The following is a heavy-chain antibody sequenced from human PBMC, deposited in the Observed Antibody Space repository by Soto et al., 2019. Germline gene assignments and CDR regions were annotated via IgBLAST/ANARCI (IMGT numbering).Heavy chain of an antibody. D-gene: IGHD3-16*01. CDR3: ASAQPMITFGGVIGL. CDR2: ISYDGSNK. J-gene: IGHJ5*02. CDR1: GFTFSSYG. Sequence: GGSLRLSCAASGFTFSSYGMHWVRQAPGKGLEWVAVISYDGSNKYYADSVKGRFTISRDNSKNTLYLQMNSLRAEDTAVYYCASAQPMITFGGVIGLWGQGTLVTVSS. V-gene: IGHV3-30*03.